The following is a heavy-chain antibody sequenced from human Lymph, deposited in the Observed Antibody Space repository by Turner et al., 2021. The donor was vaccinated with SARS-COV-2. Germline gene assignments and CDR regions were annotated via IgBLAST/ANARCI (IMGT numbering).Heavy chain of an antibody. V-gene: IGHV3-33*01. J-gene: IGHJ4*02. D-gene: IGHD2-8*01. CDR2: VLYDGSNK. CDR3: ARHNGGRLDY. Sequence: QVQLVESGGGVVQPGRSLRLSSAASGFTFSNSGMHWVRQAPGKGLEWVAVVLYDGSNKFYADSVKGRFTISRDNSKNTLYLQMNSLRAEDTAVYYCARHNGGRLDYWGQGTLVTVSS. CDR1: GFTFSNSG.